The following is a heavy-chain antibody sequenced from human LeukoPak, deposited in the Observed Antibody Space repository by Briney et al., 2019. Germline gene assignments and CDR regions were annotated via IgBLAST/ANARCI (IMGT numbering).Heavy chain of an antibody. CDR2: INWNGGST. CDR1: GFTFDDYG. CDR3: AKDSSGYIVGATTVAVFDY. V-gene: IGHV3-20*04. D-gene: IGHD1-26*01. J-gene: IGHJ4*02. Sequence: PGGSLRLSCAASGFTFDDYGMSWVRQAPGKGLEWVSGINWNGGSTDYADSVKGRFTISRDNAKNSLYLQMNSLRAEDTALYYCAKDSSGYIVGATTVAVFDYWGQGTLVTVSS.